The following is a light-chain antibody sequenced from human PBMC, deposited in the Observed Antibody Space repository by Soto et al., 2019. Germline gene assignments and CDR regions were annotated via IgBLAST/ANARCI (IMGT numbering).Light chain of an antibody. CDR1: HSIHSSF. CDR2: GAS. Sequence: EGVLTQSPGTLSLSPGERASLSCRASHSIHSSFLAWYQQKPGQAPRLFIYGASSRATDIPDRFSGGCSGSDFTLTVSRLEPEDFAVYYCQQYDTSPYTFGQGTKLEI. J-gene: IGKJ2*01. CDR3: QQYDTSPYT. V-gene: IGKV3-20*01.